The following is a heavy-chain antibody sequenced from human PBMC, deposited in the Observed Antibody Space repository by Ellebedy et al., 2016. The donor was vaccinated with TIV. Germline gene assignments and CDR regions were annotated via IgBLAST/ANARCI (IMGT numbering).Heavy chain of an antibody. CDR3: ARDSYPSQLITPVPYYGMDV. CDR1: GGSISSGGYS. CDR2: IYHSGST. V-gene: IGHV4-30-2*01. Sequence: SETLSLXXAVSGGSISSGGYSWSWIRQPPGKGLEWIGYIYHSGSTYYNPSLKSRVTISVDTSKNQFSLKLSSVTAADTAVYYCARDSYPSQLITPVPYYGMDVWGQGTTVTISS. D-gene: IGHD1-20*01. J-gene: IGHJ6*02.